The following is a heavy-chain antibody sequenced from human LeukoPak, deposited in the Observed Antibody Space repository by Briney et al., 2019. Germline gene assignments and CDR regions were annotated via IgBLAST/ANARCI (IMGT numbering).Heavy chain of an antibody. CDR2: MNPNSGNT. J-gene: IGHJ4*02. CDR3: AKGPTWTGNYYYFDY. V-gene: IGHV1-8*03. D-gene: IGHD3/OR15-3a*01. Sequence: GASVNVSCRASGYTFTSYDINWVRQATGQGLEWRGWMNPNSGNTGYAQKFQGRVTITGHTSISTAYMELSSLRSEDTAVYYCAKGPTWTGNYYYFDYWGQGTLVTVSS. CDR1: GYTFTSYD.